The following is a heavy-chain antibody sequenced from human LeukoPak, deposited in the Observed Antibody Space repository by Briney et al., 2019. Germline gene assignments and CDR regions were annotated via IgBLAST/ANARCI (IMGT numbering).Heavy chain of an antibody. J-gene: IGHJ5*02. CDR1: GYAFTGYY. D-gene: IGHD2-2*01. Sequence: ASVKVSCKASGYAFTGYYMHWVRQAPGQGLEWMGWINPNSGGTNYAQKFQGRVTMTRDTSISTAYMELSRLRSDDTAVYYCAGLVVPAAPVYHWFDPWGQGTLVTVSS. CDR2: INPNSGGT. CDR3: AGLVVPAAPVYHWFDP. V-gene: IGHV1-2*02.